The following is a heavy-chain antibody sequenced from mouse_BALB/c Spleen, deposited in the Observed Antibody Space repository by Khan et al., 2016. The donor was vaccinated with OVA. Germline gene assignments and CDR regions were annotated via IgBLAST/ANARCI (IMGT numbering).Heavy chain of an antibody. J-gene: IGHJ2*01. Sequence: EVQLVESGPELVKPGASVKISCKASGYSFTGYFMNWVMQSHGKSLEWIGRINPHIGETFYNQKFKDKAKLTVDESSSTAHMELRSLASEDSAVYYCARIYRSDFDYWGQGTTRTVSA. D-gene: IGHD1-1*01. CDR1: GYSFTGYF. CDR3: ARIYRSDFDY. V-gene: IGHV1-20*02. CDR2: INPHIGET.